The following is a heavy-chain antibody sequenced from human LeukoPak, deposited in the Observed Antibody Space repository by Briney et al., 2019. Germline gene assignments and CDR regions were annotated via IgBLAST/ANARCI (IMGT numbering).Heavy chain of an antibody. CDR2: IIPILGVP. D-gene: IGHD4-17*01. CDR1: GGTFSTYS. Sequence: SVKVSCKASGGTFSTYSITWVRQAPGQGLEWMGRIIPILGVPNYAQKFQGRVTITTDESTSTAYMELSSLRSEDTAVYYCARDSPGTRGDIRWWFDPWGQGTLVTVSS. CDR3: ARDSPGTRGDIRWWFDP. V-gene: IGHV1-69*16. J-gene: IGHJ5*02.